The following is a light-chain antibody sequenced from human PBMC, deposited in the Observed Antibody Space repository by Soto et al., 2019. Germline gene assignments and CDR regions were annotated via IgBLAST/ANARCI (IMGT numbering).Light chain of an antibody. Sequence: EIVLTQSPATLSVSPGERATLSCRASQSVGNTLAWYQQQPGQTPRLLIYGASTTATGIPARFSGSGSGTEFTLTISGLQSEDFAVYYCQQYSQWPPWTFGPGTKV. CDR2: GAS. CDR1: QSVGNT. CDR3: QQYSQWPPWT. V-gene: IGKV3-15*01. J-gene: IGKJ1*01.